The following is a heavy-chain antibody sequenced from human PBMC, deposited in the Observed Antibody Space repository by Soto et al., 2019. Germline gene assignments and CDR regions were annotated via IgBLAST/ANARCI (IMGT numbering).Heavy chain of an antibody. CDR3: AADMTDGGYYYGMDV. J-gene: IGHJ6*02. Sequence: SVKVSCKASGFTFTSSAVQWVRQARGQRLEWIGWIVVGSGNTNYAQKFQERVTITRDMSTSTAYMELSSLRSEDTAVYYCAADMTDGGYYYGMDVWGQGTRVTVSS. CDR2: IVVGSGNT. CDR1: GFTFTSSA. D-gene: IGHD3-10*01. V-gene: IGHV1-58*01.